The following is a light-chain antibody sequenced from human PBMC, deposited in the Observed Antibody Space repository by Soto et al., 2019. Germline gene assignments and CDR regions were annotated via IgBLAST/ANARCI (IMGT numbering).Light chain of an antibody. J-gene: IGLJ2*01. CDR1: SSDVGGYRY. V-gene: IGLV2-14*03. Sequence: QSVLTQPASVSGSPGQSITISCTGTSSDVGGYRYVSWYQQHPGKAPKLMIYDVSNRPLGVSNRFSGSKFGNTASLIISGVQAEDEADYYCSSYTLSQVVFGGGTKVTVL. CDR3: SSYTLSQVV. CDR2: DVS.